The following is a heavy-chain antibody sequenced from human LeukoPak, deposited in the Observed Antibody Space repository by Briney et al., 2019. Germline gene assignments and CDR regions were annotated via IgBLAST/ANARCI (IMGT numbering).Heavy chain of an antibody. V-gene: IGHV3-48*01. CDR3: ARVSRFDP. CDR2: ISSSSSTI. CDR1: GFTFSSYA. J-gene: IGHJ5*02. Sequence: GGSLRLSCAASGFTFSSYAMSWVRQAPGKGLEWVSYISSSSSTIYYADSVKGRFTISRDNAKNSLYLQMNSLRAEDTAVYYCARVSRFDPWGQGTLVTVSS.